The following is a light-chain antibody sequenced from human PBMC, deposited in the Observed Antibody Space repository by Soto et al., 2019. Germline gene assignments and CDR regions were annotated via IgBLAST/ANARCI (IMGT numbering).Light chain of an antibody. J-gene: IGKJ1*01. V-gene: IGKV1-39*01. CDR3: HQSAGSLTWT. CDR1: QTIRYS. CDR2: DAS. Sequence: DIQMTQSPSSLSASVGDTVTITGRASQTIRYSLNWYQQKPGKAPKVLIYDASTLQSGVPPRFSGSGSGTDFALTITSLEPEDFATYYCHQSAGSLTWTFGQGTRVEAK.